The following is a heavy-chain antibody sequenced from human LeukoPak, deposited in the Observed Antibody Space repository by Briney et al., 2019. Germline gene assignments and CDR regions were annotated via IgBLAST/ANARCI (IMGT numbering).Heavy chain of an antibody. CDR3: ARGDGYCSSTSCYAGPSYGLDV. V-gene: IGHV3-66*01. CDR2: IYSGGST. D-gene: IGHD2-2*03. CDR1: GFXVSSNY. J-gene: IGHJ6*02. Sequence: GGSLRLSCEASGFXVSSNYISWVRQAPGKGLEWVSVIYSGGSTYYADSVKGRFTISRDNAKNSLYLQMNSLRAEDTAVYHCARGDGYCSSTSCYAGPSYGLDVWGQGTTVTVSS.